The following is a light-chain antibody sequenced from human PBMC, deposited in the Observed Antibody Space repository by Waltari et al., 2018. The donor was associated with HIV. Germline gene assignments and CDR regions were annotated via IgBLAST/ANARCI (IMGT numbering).Light chain of an antibody. CDR3: QQRSNWPRT. J-gene: IGKJ2*02. CDR2: DAS. CDR1: QSVSSY. V-gene: IGKV3-11*01. Sequence: EIVLTQSPATLSLSPGERATLSCRASQSVSSYLAWYQQKPGQAPRLLIYDASNRATGIPGRFSCSGSVTDFTLTISSLEPEDFAVYYCQQRSNWPRTFGQGTKLEIK.